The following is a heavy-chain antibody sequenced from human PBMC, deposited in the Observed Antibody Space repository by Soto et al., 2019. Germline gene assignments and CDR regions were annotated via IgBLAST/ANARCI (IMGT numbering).Heavy chain of an antibody. CDR2: IGTAGDT. D-gene: IGHD3-16*02. Sequence: HPGGSLRLSCAASGFTFSSYDMHWVRQATGKGLEWVSAIGTAGDTYYPGSVKGRFTISRENAKNSLYLQMNSLRAGDTAVYYCARDAGGYDYIWGSYRARTHMDVWGKGTTVTVSS. V-gene: IGHV3-13*01. J-gene: IGHJ6*03. CDR3: ARDAGGYDYIWGSYRARTHMDV. CDR1: GFTFSSYD.